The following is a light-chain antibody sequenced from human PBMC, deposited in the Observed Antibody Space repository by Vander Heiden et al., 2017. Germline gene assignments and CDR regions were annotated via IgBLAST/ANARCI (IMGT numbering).Light chain of an antibody. J-gene: IGLJ3*02. Sequence: QSVLTQPPSASATPGQRVTISCTESSSNYGSNTVTGDQQLPGTVAKLLIYSNNQRPSGVPDRFSGSKSGTSASLAISGLQSEDEADYYCAAWDDSLKGVFGGGTKLTVL. CDR1: SSNYGSNT. V-gene: IGLV1-44*01. CDR3: AAWDDSLKGV. CDR2: SNN.